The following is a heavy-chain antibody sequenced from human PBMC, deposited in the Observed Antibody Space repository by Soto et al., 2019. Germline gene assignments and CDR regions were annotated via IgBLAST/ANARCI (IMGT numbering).Heavy chain of an antibody. CDR3: ARADGSSWYDY. V-gene: IGHV3-74*01. Sequence: EVQLVESGGGLVQPGGSLRLSCAASGFTFSSYWMHWVRQAPGKGLVWVSRIHRDGSSTRYADYVQGRFTTSRDNANNTLYLQMNSRRDDDTAVYYGARADGSSWYDYWGQGTLVTFSS. D-gene: IGHD6-13*01. CDR1: GFTFSSYW. J-gene: IGHJ4*02. CDR2: IHRDGSST.